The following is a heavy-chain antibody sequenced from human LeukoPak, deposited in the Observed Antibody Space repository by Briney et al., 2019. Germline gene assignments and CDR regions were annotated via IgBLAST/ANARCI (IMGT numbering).Heavy chain of an antibody. CDR3: ARTRNIVVVPAASDAFDI. V-gene: IGHV1-8*01. CDR1: GYTFTSYD. CDR2: MNPNSGNA. D-gene: IGHD2-2*01. J-gene: IGHJ3*02. Sequence: ASVKVSCKASGYTFTSYDINWVRQATGQGLEWMGWMNPNSGNAGYARKFQGRVSLTRNTSISTAYMELSSLRSDDTAVYYCARTRNIVVVPAASDAFDIWGQGTMVTVSS.